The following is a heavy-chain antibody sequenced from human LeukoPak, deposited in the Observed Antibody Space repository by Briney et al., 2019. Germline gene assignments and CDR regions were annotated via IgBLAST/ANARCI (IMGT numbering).Heavy chain of an antibody. V-gene: IGHV4-34*01. CDR2: INHSGST. J-gene: IGHJ6*02. Sequence: PSETLSLTCAAYGGSFSGYYWSWIRQPPGKGLEWIGEINHSGSTNYNPSLKSRVTISVDTSKNQFSLKLSSVTAADTAVYYCARGVGAAAGTELNYYYYGMDVWGQGTTVTVS. CDR1: GGSFSGYY. D-gene: IGHD6-13*01. CDR3: ARGVGAAAGTELNYYYYGMDV.